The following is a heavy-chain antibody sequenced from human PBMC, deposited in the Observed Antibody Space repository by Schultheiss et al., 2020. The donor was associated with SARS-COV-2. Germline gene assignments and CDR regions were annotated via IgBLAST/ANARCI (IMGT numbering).Heavy chain of an antibody. V-gene: IGHV4-61*08. CDR2: IYYSGST. CDR1: GGSISSGGYY. J-gene: IGHJ6*03. CDR3: ARTNWGNMDV. Sequence: ESLKISCTVSGGSISSGGYYWSWIRQHPGKGLEWIGYIYYSGSTNYNPSLKSRVTMSVDTSKNQFSLKLSSVTAADTAVYYCARTNWGNMDVWGKGTTVTVSS. D-gene: IGHD3-16*01.